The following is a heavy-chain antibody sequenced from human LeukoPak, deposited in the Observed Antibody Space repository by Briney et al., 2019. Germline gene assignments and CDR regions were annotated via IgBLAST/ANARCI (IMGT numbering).Heavy chain of an antibody. Sequence: GGSLRLSCAASGFTFNSYAMSWVRQAPGKGLEWVSTISVSGSTTYYAASVEGRFTISRDNSKNTLYLQMNSLRVEDTAVYYCANDDYYDSSGQLDAFDIWGQGTMVTVSS. CDR1: GFTFNSYA. CDR3: ANDDYYDSSGQLDAFDI. V-gene: IGHV3-23*01. CDR2: ISVSGSTT. D-gene: IGHD3-22*01. J-gene: IGHJ3*02.